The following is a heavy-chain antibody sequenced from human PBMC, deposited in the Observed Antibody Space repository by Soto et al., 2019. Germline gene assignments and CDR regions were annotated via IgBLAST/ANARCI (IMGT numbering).Heavy chain of an antibody. Sequence: QVQLVQSGAEVKKPGSSVKVSCKASGGTFSSYAISWVRQSPGQGLEWMGGIIPIFGTANYAQKFQGRVTITADESTTTPYMELSSLRSEDTAVYYCARDLKRYYDSSGYGYYYYGMDVWGQGTTVTVSS. CDR1: GGTFSSYA. CDR2: IIPIFGTA. CDR3: ARDLKRYYDSSGYGYYYYGMDV. J-gene: IGHJ6*02. D-gene: IGHD3-22*01. V-gene: IGHV1-69*01.